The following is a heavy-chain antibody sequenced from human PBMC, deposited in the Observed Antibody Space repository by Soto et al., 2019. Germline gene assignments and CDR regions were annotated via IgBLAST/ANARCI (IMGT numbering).Heavy chain of an antibody. J-gene: IGHJ3*02. CDR1: GYTFTSYY. D-gene: IGHD2-15*01. CDR2: INPSGGST. Sequence: QVQLVQSGAEVKKPGASVKVSCKASGYTFTSYYMHWVRQAPGQGLEWMGIINPSGGSTSYAQKFQGRVTMTRDTSTSTVYMELSSLRSEDTAVYYCASYCSGGSCYLRDAFDIWGQGTMVTVSS. V-gene: IGHV1-46*03. CDR3: ASYCSGGSCYLRDAFDI.